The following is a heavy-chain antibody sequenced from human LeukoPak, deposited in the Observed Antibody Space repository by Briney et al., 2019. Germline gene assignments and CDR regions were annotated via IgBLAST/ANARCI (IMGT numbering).Heavy chain of an antibody. CDR1: GFSFSNAW. Sequence: GGSLRLSCAASGFSFSNAWMSWVRQAPGKGLEWVGHIKSKTDGGTTDYAAPVKGRFIISRDDSKNTLYLQMNILKTEDTAVYYCTTDRSYGYFDYWGQGTLVTVSS. V-gene: IGHV3-15*01. CDR2: IKSKTDGGTT. CDR3: TTDRSYGYFDY. J-gene: IGHJ4*02. D-gene: IGHD5-18*01.